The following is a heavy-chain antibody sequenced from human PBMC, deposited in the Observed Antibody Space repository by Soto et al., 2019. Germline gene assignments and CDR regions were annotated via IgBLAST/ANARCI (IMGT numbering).Heavy chain of an antibody. D-gene: IGHD5-12*01. CDR3: ARDVGYSATGDY. CDR2: MNPNSGKI. J-gene: IGHJ4*02. V-gene: IGHV1-8*01. CDR1: GHTFTNYD. Sequence: ASVKVSCKASGHTFTNYDINWVRQATGQGPEYMGWMNPNSGKIGYVQKLQGRVTMTTDTSTSTAYMELRSLRSDDTAVYYCARDVGYSATGDYWGQGTLVTVSS.